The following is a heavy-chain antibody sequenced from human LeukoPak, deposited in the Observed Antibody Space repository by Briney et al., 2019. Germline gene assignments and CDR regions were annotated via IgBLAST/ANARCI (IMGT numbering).Heavy chain of an antibody. CDR2: ISTSSSYI. CDR1: GFTFSSYS. CDR3: AREYPTDSSSWHRYFDY. D-gene: IGHD6-13*01. Sequence: GGSQRLSCAASGFTFSSYSMNWVRQAPGKGLEWVSSISTSSSYIYYADSVKGRFTISRDNSKNTLYLQMNSLRAEDTAVYYCAREYPTDSSSWHRYFDYWGQGTLVTVSS. J-gene: IGHJ4*02. V-gene: IGHV3-21*01.